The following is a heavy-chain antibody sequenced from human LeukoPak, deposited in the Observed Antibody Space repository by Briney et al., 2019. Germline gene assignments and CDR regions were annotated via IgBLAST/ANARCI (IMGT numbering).Heavy chain of an antibody. J-gene: IGHJ4*02. D-gene: IGHD5-24*01. CDR1: GFPFSSYA. Sequence: GGSLRLSCAASGFPFSSYAMHWVRQAPGTGLEYVSAVCSNAACAYYADSVRGRFTISRDNSKNTVYLQMGNLRVEDTAVYYCVRRDGYNFDCWGQGTLVTVSS. CDR2: VCSNAACA. V-gene: IGHV3-64*02. CDR3: VRRDGYNFDC.